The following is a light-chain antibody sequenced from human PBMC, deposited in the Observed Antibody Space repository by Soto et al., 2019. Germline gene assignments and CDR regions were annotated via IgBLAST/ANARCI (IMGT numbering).Light chain of an antibody. CDR3: NSYADSNNLV. V-gene: IGLV2-8*01. CDR1: SSDVGGYNY. J-gene: IGLJ2*01. CDR2: EVN. Sequence: QSALTQPPSASGSPGQSVTISCTGTSSDVGGYNYVSWYQQHPGKAPKLMIYEVNKRPSGVPDRFSGSKSGNTASLTVSGLQPEDEADYYCNSYADSNNLVFGGGTQLTVL.